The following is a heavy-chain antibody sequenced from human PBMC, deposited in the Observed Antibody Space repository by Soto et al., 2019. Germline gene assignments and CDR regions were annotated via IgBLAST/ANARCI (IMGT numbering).Heavy chain of an antibody. CDR3: ARGPDRSGFYLFDY. Sequence: QVQLVQSGAEVRKPGSSVKVSCKASGGTFSNHAISWVRQAPGQGPEWMGGIIPLSGTTNYAQKFQGRVTITADESMTTAYIELSSLRYEDTAVYYCARGPDRSGFYLFDYWGQGTLVTVSS. CDR1: GGTFSNHA. J-gene: IGHJ4*02. V-gene: IGHV1-69*01. CDR2: IIPLSGTT. D-gene: IGHD3-22*01.